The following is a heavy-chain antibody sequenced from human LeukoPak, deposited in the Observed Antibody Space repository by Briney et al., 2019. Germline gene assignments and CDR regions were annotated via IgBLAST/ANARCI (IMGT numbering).Heavy chain of an antibody. CDR1: GFTFDDYA. J-gene: IGHJ5*02. D-gene: IGHD2-2*01. CDR3: ARGYCTSTNCNNWFDP. Sequence: GGSLRLSCAASGFTFDDYAMHWVRQAPGKGLEWVSGISWNSGSIGYADSVKGRFTISRDNAKNSLYLQMNSLRADDAAIYYCARGYCTSTNCNNWFDPWGQGALVTVSS. CDR2: ISWNSGSI. V-gene: IGHV3-9*01.